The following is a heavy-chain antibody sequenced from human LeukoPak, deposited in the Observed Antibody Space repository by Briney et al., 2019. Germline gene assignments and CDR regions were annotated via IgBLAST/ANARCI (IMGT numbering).Heavy chain of an antibody. D-gene: IGHD4-17*01. Sequence: SQTLSLTCAVSGGSISSGGYSWSWIRQPPGKGLEWIGYIYHSGSTYYNPSLKSRVTISVDRSKNQFSLKLSSVTAADTAVYYCGRGAPTLTTYYFDYWGQGTLVTVSS. J-gene: IGHJ4*02. CDR2: IYHSGST. V-gene: IGHV4-30-2*01. CDR1: GGSISSGGYS. CDR3: GRGAPTLTTYYFDY.